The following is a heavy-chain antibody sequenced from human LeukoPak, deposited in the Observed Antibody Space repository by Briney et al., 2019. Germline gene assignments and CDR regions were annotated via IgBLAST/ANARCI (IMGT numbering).Heavy chain of an antibody. CDR1: GFTFSRCD. V-gene: IGHV3-21*01. D-gene: IGHD5-18*01. Sequence: GGSLRLSCAASGFTFSRCDMHWVRQAPGKGLEWVSSISSSSSYIYYADSVKGRFTISRDNAKNSLYLQMNSLRAEDTAVYYCARDLDTAMVYFDYWGQGTLVTVSS. CDR3: ARDLDTAMVYFDY. J-gene: IGHJ4*02. CDR2: ISSSSSYI.